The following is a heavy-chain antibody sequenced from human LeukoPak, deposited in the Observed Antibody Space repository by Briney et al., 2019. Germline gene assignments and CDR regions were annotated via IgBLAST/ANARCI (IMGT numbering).Heavy chain of an antibody. CDR2: IYHSGST. V-gene: IGHV4-4*02. J-gene: IGHJ4*02. CDR3: ARAPHFFDTSGSRYYFDY. CDR1: GGSISSSNW. Sequence: SETLSLTCAVSGGSISSSNWWSWVRQPPGKGLEWIGEIYHSGSTNYSPSLMSRVTISVDTSKNQFSLNLSSVTAADTAVYYCARAPHFFDTSGSRYYFDYWGQGALVTVSS. D-gene: IGHD3-22*01.